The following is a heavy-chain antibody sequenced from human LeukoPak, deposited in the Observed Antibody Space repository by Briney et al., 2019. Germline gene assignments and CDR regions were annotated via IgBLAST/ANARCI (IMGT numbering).Heavy chain of an antibody. D-gene: IGHD2/OR15-2a*01. CDR3: ARSGGLVGTTVKYYFDD. V-gene: IGHV4-59*01. CDR1: GGSISAYY. Sequence: SETLSLTCTISGGSISAYYWHWLRQSPGRGLEWLGYIWHSGSTTYNPSLTSRVTISLDPSKNQFSLRLTSVTAADAATYFCARSGGLVGTTVKYYFDDWGQGALLAVSS. CDR2: IWHSGST. J-gene: IGHJ4*02.